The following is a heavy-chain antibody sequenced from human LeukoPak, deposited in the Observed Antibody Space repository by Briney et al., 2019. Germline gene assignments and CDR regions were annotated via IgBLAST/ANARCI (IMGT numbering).Heavy chain of an antibody. CDR2: VHHTGRA. CDR1: GDSISGSNYH. Sequence: SETLPLTCTVSGDSISGSNYHWGWIRQPPGKGLEWLGTVHHTGRAFYNPSLRGRTTVSVDTSKNEFSLKLTSVTAADTAVYYCAREPDAWGQGILVIVSS. J-gene: IGHJ5*02. V-gene: IGHV4-39*07. CDR3: AREPDA.